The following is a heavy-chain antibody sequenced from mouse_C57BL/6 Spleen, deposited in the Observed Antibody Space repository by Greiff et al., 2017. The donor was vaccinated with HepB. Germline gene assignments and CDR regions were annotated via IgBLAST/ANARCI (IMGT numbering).Heavy chain of an antibody. CDR2: IYPRSGNT. Sequence: VKLLESGAELARPGASVKLSCKASGYTFTSYGISWVKQRTGQGLEWIGEIYPRSGNTYYNEKFKGKATLTADKSSSTAYMELRSLTSEDSAVYFCARSFITTVVAYYFDYWGQGTTLTVSS. D-gene: IGHD1-1*01. CDR3: ARSFITTVVAYYFDY. CDR1: GYTFTSYG. V-gene: IGHV1-81*01. J-gene: IGHJ2*01.